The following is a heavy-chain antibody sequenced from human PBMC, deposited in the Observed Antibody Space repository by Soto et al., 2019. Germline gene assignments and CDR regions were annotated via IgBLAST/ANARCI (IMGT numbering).Heavy chain of an antibody. V-gene: IGHV3-23*04. CDR2: ISGSGGST. J-gene: IGHJ4*02. CDR3: AKIAPIYLELNY. D-gene: IGHD1-7*01. CDR1: GGTFSSYA. Sequence: VQLVQSGAEVKKPGSSVKVSCKASGGTFSSYAMSWVRQAPGKGLEWVSAISGSGGSTYYADSVKGRFTISRDNSKNTLYLQMNSLRAEDTAVYYCAKIAPIYLELNYWGQGTLVTVSS.